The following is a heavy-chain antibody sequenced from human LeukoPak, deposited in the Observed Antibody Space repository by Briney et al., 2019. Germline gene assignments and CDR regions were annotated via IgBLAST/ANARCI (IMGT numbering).Heavy chain of an antibody. CDR2: INTNTGNP. CDR1: GYTFTTYA. J-gene: IGHJ3*02. D-gene: IGHD6-13*01. V-gene: IGHV7-4-1*02. CDR3: ASAYRVYHTRDAFDI. Sequence: GASVKVSCKASGYTFTTYAINWVRQAPGQGLEWMGWINTNTGNPTYAQGFTGRFVFSLDTSVSTAYLQISSLKAEDTAVYYCASAYRVYHTRDAFDIWGQGTMVTVSS.